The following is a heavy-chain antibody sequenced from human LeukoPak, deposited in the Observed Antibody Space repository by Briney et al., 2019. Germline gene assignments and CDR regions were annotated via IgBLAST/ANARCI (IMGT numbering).Heavy chain of an antibody. J-gene: IGHJ4*02. D-gene: IGHD3-3*01. Sequence: PSETLSLTCTVSGGSISSSSYYWGWIRQPPGKGLEWIGSIYYSGSTYYNPSLKSRVTISVDTSKNQFSLKLSSVTAADTAVYYCARLKAPSIFGVVINIDYWGQGTLVTVSS. CDR2: IYYSGST. V-gene: IGHV4-39*01. CDR1: GGSISSSSYY. CDR3: ARLKAPSIFGVVINIDY.